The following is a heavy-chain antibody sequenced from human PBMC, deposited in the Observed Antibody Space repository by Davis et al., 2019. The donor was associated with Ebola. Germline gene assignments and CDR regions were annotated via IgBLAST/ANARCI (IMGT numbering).Heavy chain of an antibody. CDR1: GYSFTAYW. CDR2: SYPRDSDI. V-gene: IGHV5-51*01. CDR3: VIRNSWYGHFDL. D-gene: IGHD1/OR15-1a*01. Sequence: GESLKISCKGSGYSFTAYWIGWVRQMPGKGPDWMGFSYPRDSDITYSPSFQGQVTISADKSITTAYLQWSSLKASDSAMYYCVIRNSWYGHFDLWGRGTLVTVSA. J-gene: IGHJ2*01.